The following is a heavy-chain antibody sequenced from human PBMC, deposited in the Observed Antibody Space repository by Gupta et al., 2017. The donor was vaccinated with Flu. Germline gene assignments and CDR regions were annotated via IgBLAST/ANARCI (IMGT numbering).Heavy chain of an antibody. CDR1: EFTFGHYA. CDR2: VRREFYGAST. CDR3: ARDGAIGSSGYYID. Sequence: EVPLAQCRAAMARPGPSFTVTCTASEFTFGHYAMSWFRQAPGKGLGWVGFVRREFYGASTEYAASVKGRFTISRDDSKSIAYLQVNSLKTDDTAVYYCARDGAIGSSGYYIDWGQGTLVTVSS. J-gene: IGHJ1*01. D-gene: IGHD3-22*01. V-gene: IGHV3-49*03.